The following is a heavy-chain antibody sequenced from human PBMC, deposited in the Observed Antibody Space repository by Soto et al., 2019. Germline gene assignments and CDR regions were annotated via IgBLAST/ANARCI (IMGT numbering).Heavy chain of an antibody. CDR1: GGSISSYY. D-gene: IGHD4-17*01. Sequence: PSETLALTCTVSGGSISSYYWSWIRQPPGKGLEWIGYIYYSGSTNYNPSLKSRVTISVDTSKNQFSLKLSSVTAADTAVYYCARADNGDYEDDCYYYYMDVWGKGTRVTGSS. CDR2: IYYSGST. J-gene: IGHJ6*03. V-gene: IGHV4-59*01. CDR3: ARADNGDYEDDCYYYYMDV.